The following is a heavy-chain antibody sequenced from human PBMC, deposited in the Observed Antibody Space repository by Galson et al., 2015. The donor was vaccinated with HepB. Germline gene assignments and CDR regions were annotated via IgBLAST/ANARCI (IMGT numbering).Heavy chain of an antibody. D-gene: IGHD1-26*01. V-gene: IGHV3-9*01. CDR3: VKDMGASFYYYGLDV. Sequence: SLRISCEVSGFTFDDYGMKWVRQASGKGVDRVPATSWNRDNIDYADIVKGRFTISRDNAKNSLYLQMNSLRVEDTALYYCVKDMGASFYYYGLDVWGQGTTVTVSS. CDR1: GFTFDDYG. J-gene: IGHJ6*02. CDR2: TSWNRDNI.